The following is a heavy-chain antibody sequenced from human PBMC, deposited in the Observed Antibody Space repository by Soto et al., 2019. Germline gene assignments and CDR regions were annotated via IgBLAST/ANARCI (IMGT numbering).Heavy chain of an antibody. J-gene: IGHJ3*02. V-gene: IGHV3-33*01. Sequence: GGSLRLSCAASGFTFSSYGMHWVRQAPGKGLEWVAVIWYDGSNKYYADSVKGRFTISRDNSKNTLYLQMNSLRAEDTAVYYCARDDAYGDISGLNAFDIWGQGTMVTVSS. CDR1: GFTFSSYG. CDR3: ARDDAYGDISGLNAFDI. CDR2: IWYDGSNK. D-gene: IGHD4-17*01.